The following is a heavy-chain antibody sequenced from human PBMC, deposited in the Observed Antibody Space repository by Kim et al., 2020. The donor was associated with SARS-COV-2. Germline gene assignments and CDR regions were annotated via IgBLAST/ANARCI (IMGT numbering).Heavy chain of an antibody. CDR3: ARSTERLPDFDY. J-gene: IGHJ4*02. V-gene: IGHV4-39*01. Sequence: SETLSLTCTVSGGPISSSNDYWGWIRQPPGKGLEWIGSKHYSGSSYYNPSLESRLTISVDTSKNQFSLKLSSVTAADTAIYYCARSTERLPDFDYWGQGALVTVAA. CDR1: GGPISSSNDY. CDR2: KHYSGSS.